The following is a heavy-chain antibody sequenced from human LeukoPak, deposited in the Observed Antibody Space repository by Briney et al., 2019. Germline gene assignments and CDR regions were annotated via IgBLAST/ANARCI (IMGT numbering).Heavy chain of an antibody. V-gene: IGHV3-74*01. CDR2: INSDGSST. D-gene: IGHD6-13*01. J-gene: IGHJ4*02. CDR1: GFTFSSYW. Sequence: GGSLRLSCAASGFTFSSYWMHWVRQAPRKGLVWVSRINSDGSSTSYADSVKGRFTISRDNAKNTLYLQMNSLRAEDTAVYYCATLFIAAAGRGDYWGQGTLVTVSS. CDR3: ATLFIAAAGRGDY.